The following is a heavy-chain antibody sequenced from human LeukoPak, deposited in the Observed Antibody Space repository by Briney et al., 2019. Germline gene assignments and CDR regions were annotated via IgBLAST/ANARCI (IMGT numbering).Heavy chain of an antibody. CDR1: GFTFSSYW. CDR2: INSDGSST. V-gene: IGHV3-74*01. Sequence: GGSLRLSCAASGFTFSSYWMHWVRQATGKGLVWVSRINSDGSSTSYADSVKGRFTISRDNAKNTLYLQMNSLRAEDTAVYYCARDFPNYDILTGRGGYGMDVWGQGTTVTVSS. D-gene: IGHD3-9*01. J-gene: IGHJ6*02. CDR3: ARDFPNYDILTGRGGYGMDV.